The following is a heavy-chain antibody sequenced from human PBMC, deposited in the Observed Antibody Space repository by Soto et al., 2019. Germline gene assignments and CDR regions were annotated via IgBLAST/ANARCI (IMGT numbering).Heavy chain of an antibody. D-gene: IGHD1-26*01. Sequence: GEPLKISCAASGFTFSTYWMSWVRQAPGKVLDLVANIKQDGSEKYYVDSVKGRFKISRDNAKDSLYLQMNSLRAEDTAVYYCASWDVSNKYFLGWAQGTLVPDSS. J-gene: IGHJ4*02. CDR3: ASWDVSNKYFLG. CDR1: GFTFSTYW. V-gene: IGHV3-7*01. CDR2: IKQDGSEK.